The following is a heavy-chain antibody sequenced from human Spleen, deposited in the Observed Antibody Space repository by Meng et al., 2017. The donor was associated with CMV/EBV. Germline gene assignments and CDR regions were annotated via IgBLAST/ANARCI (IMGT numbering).Heavy chain of an antibody. V-gene: IGHV3-48*04. CDR3: ARVWSEISPHYYGMDV. J-gene: IGHJ6*02. CDR1: GFTFSTYS. D-gene: IGHD2/OR15-2a*01. Sequence: GGSLRLSCAASGFTFSTYSMNWVRQAPGKGLEWVSYISSSSSTMYYADSVKGRFTISRDNAKSSLYLQMNILRAEDTAVYYCARVWSEISPHYYGMDVWGQGTTVTVSS. CDR2: ISSSSSTM.